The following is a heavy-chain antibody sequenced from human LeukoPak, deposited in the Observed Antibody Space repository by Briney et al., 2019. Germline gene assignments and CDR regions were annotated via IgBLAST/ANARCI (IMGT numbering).Heavy chain of an antibody. CDR1: GYTFTGYY. V-gene: IGHV1-2*02. CDR3: ARVDDILTGHLDY. D-gene: IGHD3-9*01. Sequence: GASVKVSCKASGYTFTGYYMHWVRQAPGQGLEWMGWINPNSRGTKYAQKFQGRVAMTRDTSISTAYMELTRLRSDDTAVYYCARVDDILTGHLDYWGQGTLVTVSS. CDR2: INPNSRGT. J-gene: IGHJ4*02.